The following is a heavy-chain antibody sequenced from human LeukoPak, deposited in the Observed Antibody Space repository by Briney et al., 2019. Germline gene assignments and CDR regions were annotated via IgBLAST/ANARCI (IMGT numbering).Heavy chain of an antibody. CDR1: GFTFSSYW. J-gene: IGHJ6*02. V-gene: IGHV3-7*01. D-gene: IGHD2-15*01. Sequence: GGSLRLSCAASGFTFSSYWMSWVRQAPGRGLEWVANIKQDGSEKYYVDSVKGRFTISRDNAKNSLYLQMNSLRAEDTAVYYCARDGPSSLVADTYYGMDVWGQGTTVTVSS. CDR3: ARDGPSSLVADTYYGMDV. CDR2: IKQDGSEK.